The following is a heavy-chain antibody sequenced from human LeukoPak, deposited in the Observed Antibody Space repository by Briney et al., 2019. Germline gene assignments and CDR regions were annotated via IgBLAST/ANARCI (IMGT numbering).Heavy chain of an antibody. J-gene: IGHJ4*02. Sequence: GGSLRLSCIASGFTFYDYTMHWVRHAPGKGLEWVSGICSNSGGIGYADSVKGRFTISRDNAKNSLYLQMNSLRVEDTAFYYCAKDDSGTIDYWGQGTLVSVSS. CDR2: ICSNSGGI. D-gene: IGHD1-14*01. CDR3: AKDDSGTIDY. CDR1: GFTFYDYT. V-gene: IGHV3-9*01.